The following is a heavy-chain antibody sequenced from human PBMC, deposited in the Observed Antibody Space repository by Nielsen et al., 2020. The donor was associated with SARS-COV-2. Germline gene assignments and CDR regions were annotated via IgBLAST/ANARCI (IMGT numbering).Heavy chain of an antibody. CDR2: INTNTGNP. CDR1: GYTFTSYA. D-gene: IGHD6-6*01. Sequence: ASVKVSCKASGYTFTSYAMNWVRQAPGQGLEWMGWINTNTGNPTYAQGFTGRFVFSLDTSVSTAYLQISSLKAEDTAVYYCARFSAARRGPGYYYYGMDVWGQGTTVTVSS. CDR3: ARFSAARRGPGYYYYGMDV. V-gene: IGHV7-4-1*02. J-gene: IGHJ6*02.